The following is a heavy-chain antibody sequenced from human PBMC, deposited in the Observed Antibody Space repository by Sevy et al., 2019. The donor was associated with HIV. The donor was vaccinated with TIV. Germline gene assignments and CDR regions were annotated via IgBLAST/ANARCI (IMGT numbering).Heavy chain of an antibody. V-gene: IGHV4-39*01. CDR3: VRQIVRDGYDY. J-gene: IGHJ4*02. Sequence: SETLSLTCTVSGGSISSSNYYWGWIRQPPGKGLEWIGSMYYTGNTYYNPSLKSRVTISVKTSRNHFSLSLTSMTAADTAVYYCVRQIVRDGYDYWGQGTLVTVSS. CDR1: GGSISSSNYY. CDR2: MYYTGNT. D-gene: IGHD5-12*01.